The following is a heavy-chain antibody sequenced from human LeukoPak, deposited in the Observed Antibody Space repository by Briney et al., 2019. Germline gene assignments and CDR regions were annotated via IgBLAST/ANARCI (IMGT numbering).Heavy chain of an antibody. CDR2: IIPIFGTA. V-gene: IGHV1-69*06. CDR1: GGTFSSYA. CDR3: ARPLAPPHAWFDP. J-gene: IGHJ5*02. Sequence: SVKVSCKASGGTFSSYAISWVRQAPGQGLEWMGGIIPIFGTANYAQKFQGRVTITADKSTSTAYMELSSLRSEDTAVYYCARPLAPPHAWFDPWGQGTLVTVSS.